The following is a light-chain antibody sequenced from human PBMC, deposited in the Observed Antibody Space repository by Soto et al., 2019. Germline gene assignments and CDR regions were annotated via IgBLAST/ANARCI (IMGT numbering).Light chain of an antibody. J-gene: IGKJ5*01. CDR1: QSISSW. V-gene: IGKV1-5*03. CDR3: QQYNSFPIT. CDR2: KAS. Sequence: TQSPATLSASVGDRVXXXXXASQSISSWLAWYQQKPGKAXKLLIYKASXLESGVPSRFSGSGSGTEFTLTISSLQPDDFATYYCQQYNSFPITFGQGTRLEI.